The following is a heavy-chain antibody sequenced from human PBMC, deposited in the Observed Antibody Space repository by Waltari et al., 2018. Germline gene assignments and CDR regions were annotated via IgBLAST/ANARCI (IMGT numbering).Heavy chain of an antibody. V-gene: IGHV3-48*04. J-gene: IGHJ6*03. CDR3: ARDFGRMPLYYYYYYYMDV. Sequence: EVQLVESGGGLVQPGGSLRLAWAASGFTFSSSVMNWVRQHPVTGLEWVSYISSSSSTIYYAGSVKGRFTISRDNAKNSLYLQMNSLRAEDTAVYYCARDFGRMPLYYYYYYYMDVWGKGTTVTVSS. D-gene: IGHD3-3*01. CDR1: GFTFSSSV. CDR2: ISSSSSTI.